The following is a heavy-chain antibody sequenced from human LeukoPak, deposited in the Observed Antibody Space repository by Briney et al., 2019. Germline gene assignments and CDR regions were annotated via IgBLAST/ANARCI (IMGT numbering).Heavy chain of an antibody. Sequence: PSETLSLTCGVSGYSISSGYYWGWIRQSPGKGLEWIGSIFHSGKTYYNLSLKSRVTISVDTSKNQFSLKLTSVTAADMAVYYCARGDIPDFWGQGILVTVSS. D-gene: IGHD2-21*01. CDR2: IFHSGKT. J-gene: IGHJ4*02. CDR1: GYSISSGYY. CDR3: ARGDIPDF. V-gene: IGHV4-38-2*01.